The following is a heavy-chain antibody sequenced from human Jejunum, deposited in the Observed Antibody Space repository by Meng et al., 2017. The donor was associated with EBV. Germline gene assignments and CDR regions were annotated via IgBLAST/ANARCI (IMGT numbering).Heavy chain of an antibody. D-gene: IGHD3-22*01. V-gene: IGHV4-61*01. J-gene: IGHJ4*02. CDR1: GGYVSTASYY. Sequence: QVRLQESGPGLVKPSETLSLPCTVSGGYVSTASYYWSWIRQSPGKGLEWIGYIYYSGNTNYNPSLKSRATITVDTSKNQFSLKLSSVTAADTAVYYCARVVDYYERSGYPDFWGQGTLVTVSS. CDR2: IYYSGNT. CDR3: ARVVDYYERSGYPDF.